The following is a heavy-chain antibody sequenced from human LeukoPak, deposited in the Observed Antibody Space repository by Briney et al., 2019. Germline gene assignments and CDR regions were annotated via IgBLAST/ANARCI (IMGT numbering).Heavy chain of an antibody. J-gene: IGHJ4*02. CDR2: IKQDGSEK. Sequence: PGGSLRLSCAASGFTFSSYWMSWVRQAPGKGLEWVANIKQDGSEKYYVDSVNGRFTISRDNANNSLYLQMNSLRAEDTAVYYCARVAGYASIAVAVLDYWGQGTLVTVSS. V-gene: IGHV3-7*01. D-gene: IGHD6-19*01. CDR1: GFTFSSYW. CDR3: ARVAGYASIAVAVLDY.